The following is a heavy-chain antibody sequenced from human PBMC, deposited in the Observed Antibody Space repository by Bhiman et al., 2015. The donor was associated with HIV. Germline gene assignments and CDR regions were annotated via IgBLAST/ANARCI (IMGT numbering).Heavy chain of an antibody. Sequence: QVHLVESGGGLVKPGGSLRLSCAASGFTFSDYYMSWIRQAPGKGLEWVSYISSRGSTIYYADSVKGRFTISRDNAKNSLYLRMNSLRVEDTAVYYCSRDPLGAQYSAIWGQGTMVTVSS. J-gene: IGHJ3*02. CDR2: ISSRGSTI. CDR1: GFTFSDYY. V-gene: IGHV3-11*04. CDR3: SRDPLGAQYSAI. D-gene: IGHD2/OR15-2a*01.